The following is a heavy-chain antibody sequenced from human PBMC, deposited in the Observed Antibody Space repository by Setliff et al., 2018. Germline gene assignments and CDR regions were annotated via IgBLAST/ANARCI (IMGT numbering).Heavy chain of an antibody. V-gene: IGHV4-61*01. CDR3: ARYDSSGYSENYYFDY. CDR1: GGSVSSGSYY. D-gene: IGHD3-22*01. J-gene: IGHJ4*02. CDR2: IHYSGNT. Sequence: PSETLSLTCAVSGGSVSSGSYYWSWIRQPPGKGLECIGNIHYSGNTNYNPSLKSRVTISIDTSKKQFSLNLRSVTAADTAIYYCARYDSSGYSENYYFDYWGQGALVTVSS.